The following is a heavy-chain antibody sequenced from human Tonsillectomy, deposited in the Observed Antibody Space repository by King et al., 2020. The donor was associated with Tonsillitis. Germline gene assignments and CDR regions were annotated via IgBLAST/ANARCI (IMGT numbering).Heavy chain of an antibody. CDR1: GFTFSSYA. Sequence: VQLVESGGGVVQPGRSLRLSCAASGFTFSSYAMHWVRQAPGKGLEWGAVISYDGSNKYYADSVKGRFTISRDNSKNTLYLQMNSLRAEDTAVYYCARGKVPEVVLAAPSVSNYYYYGMDVWGQGTTVTVSS. J-gene: IGHJ6*02. D-gene: IGHD2-2*01. CDR3: ARGKVPEVVLAAPSVSNYYYYGMDV. CDR2: ISYDGSNK. V-gene: IGHV3-30*04.